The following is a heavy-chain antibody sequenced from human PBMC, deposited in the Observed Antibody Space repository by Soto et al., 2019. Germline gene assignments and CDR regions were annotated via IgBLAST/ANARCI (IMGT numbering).Heavy chain of an antibody. D-gene: IGHD6-13*01. Sequence: EVQLLESGGGLVQPGGSLRLSCAASGFTFSSYAMSWVRQAPGKGRGWVSAISGSGGSTYYADSVKGRFTISRDNSKNTLYLQMNSLRAEDTAVYYCAKVGYSSSSFGMDVWGQGTTVTVSS. J-gene: IGHJ6*02. CDR1: GFTFSSYA. CDR2: ISGSGGST. V-gene: IGHV3-23*01. CDR3: AKVGYSSSSFGMDV.